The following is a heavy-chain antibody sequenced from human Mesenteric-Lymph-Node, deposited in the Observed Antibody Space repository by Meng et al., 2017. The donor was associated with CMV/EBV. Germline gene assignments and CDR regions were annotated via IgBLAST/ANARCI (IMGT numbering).Heavy chain of an antibody. Sequence: LTRNDSGGSFSGYYWTWIRQPPGKGLEWIGEIYYSGAAKCSPSLESRVTISVGPSKNQFSLKLTSVTAADTAVYFCARGGLPGSKDYWGQGTLVTVSS. CDR1: GGSFSGYY. V-gene: IGHV4-34*01. CDR3: ARGGLPGSKDY. D-gene: IGHD5-24*01. CDR2: IYYSGAA. J-gene: IGHJ4*02.